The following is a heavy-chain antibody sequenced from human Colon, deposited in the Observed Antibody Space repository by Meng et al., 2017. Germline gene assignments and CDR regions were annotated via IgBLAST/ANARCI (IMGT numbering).Heavy chain of an antibody. D-gene: IGHD1/OR15-1a*01. J-gene: IGHJ4*02. V-gene: IGHV2-5*02. CDR1: GVSLTTSGVG. Sequence: QITLKESGPTLGKPTQTLTLTCTFSGVSLTTSGVGVAWIRQPPGKALEWLALIYWDDEKRYSPSLKTRLTITRDTSKNQVVLTLTNMDPVDTATYYCAKASLTTVAYYFDYWGQGTLVTVSS. CDR2: IYWDDEK. CDR3: AKASLTTVAYYFDY.